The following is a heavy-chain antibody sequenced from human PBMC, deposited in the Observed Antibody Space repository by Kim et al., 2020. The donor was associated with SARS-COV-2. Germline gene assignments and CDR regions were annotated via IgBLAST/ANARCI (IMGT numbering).Heavy chain of an antibody. CDR3: ARDGLGYSYGYLGWFDP. Sequence: VKDRFTISRDNSKNTLYLQMNRLRAEDTAVYYCARDGLGYSYGYLGWFDPWGQGTLVTVSS. J-gene: IGHJ5*02. V-gene: IGHV3-30*01. D-gene: IGHD5-18*01.